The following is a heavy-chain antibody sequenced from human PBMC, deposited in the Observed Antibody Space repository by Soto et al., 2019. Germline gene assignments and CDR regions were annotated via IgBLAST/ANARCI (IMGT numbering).Heavy chain of an antibody. Sequence: GGSLRLSCEASGFTFTSYDMSWVRQAPGKGLEWVSTISGSGADTYYADSVKGRFTISRDNSKNRLDLQMNSLGAEDTAVYYCAKDGLGATGIFDYWGQGTLVTVSS. CDR3: AKDGLGATGIFDY. D-gene: IGHD1-26*01. CDR2: ISGSGADT. CDR1: GFTFTSYD. V-gene: IGHV3-23*01. J-gene: IGHJ4*02.